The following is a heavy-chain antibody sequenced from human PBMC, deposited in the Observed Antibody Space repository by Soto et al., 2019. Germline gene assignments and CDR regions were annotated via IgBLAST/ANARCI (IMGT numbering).Heavy chain of an antibody. CDR3: ARDPEQRLVETYYFDY. CDR2: IWYDGSNK. V-gene: IGHV3-33*01. J-gene: IGHJ4*02. CDR1: GFTFSSYG. Sequence: QVQLVESGGGVVQPGRSLRLSCAASGFTFSSYGMHWVRQAPGKGLEWVAVIWYDGSNKYYADSVKGRFTISRDNSKNTLYLQMNSLRAEDKAVYYCARDPEQRLVETYYFDYWGQGTLVTVSS. D-gene: IGHD6-13*01.